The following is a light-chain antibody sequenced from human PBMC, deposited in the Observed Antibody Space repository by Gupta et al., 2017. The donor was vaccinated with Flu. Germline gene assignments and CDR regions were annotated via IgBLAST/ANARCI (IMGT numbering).Light chain of an antibody. CDR3: MQSLHTPQT. CDR1: QSLMYANGYNY. J-gene: IGKJ1*01. V-gene: IGKV2-28*01. Sequence: SPLSLSVTPGEPASISCRSSQSLMYANGYNYLDWYLQKPGQSPQLLIYLGSNRASGVPDRFSGSGSGTTFTLKISRVEAEDVGVYYCMQSLHTPQTFGEGTKVEV. CDR2: LGS.